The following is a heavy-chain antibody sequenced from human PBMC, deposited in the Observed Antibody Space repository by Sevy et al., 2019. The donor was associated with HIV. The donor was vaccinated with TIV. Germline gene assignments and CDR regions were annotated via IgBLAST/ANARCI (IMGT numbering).Heavy chain of an antibody. Sequence: ASVKVSCXVSGXXXTXLSIHWVRXAXGKGLEWMGEFAPQYGETIYAQRFQGRLTMTEDTSPDTVFMELSSLTSEDTXIYYCTTVGLRYYSGSSSYQGXWXDXXGQGTLVTVSS. CDR2: FAPQYGET. J-gene: IGHJ5*02. D-gene: IGHD2-15*01. CDR1: GXXXTXLS. CDR3: TTVGLRYYSGSSSYQGXWXDX. V-gene: IGHV1-24*01.